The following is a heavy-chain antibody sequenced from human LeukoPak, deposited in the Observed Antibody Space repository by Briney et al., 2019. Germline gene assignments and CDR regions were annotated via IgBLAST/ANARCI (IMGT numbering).Heavy chain of an antibody. CDR2: TYYRSKWYN. D-gene: IGHD6-13*01. J-gene: IGHJ3*02. CDR3: ARDSGSSWSRIDAFDI. Sequence: SQTLSLTCAISGDSVSNNSAAWNWIRQSPSRGLEWLGRTYYRSKWYNDYAVSVKSRITINPDTSKNQFSLQLNSVTPEDTAVYYCARDSGSSWSRIDAFDIWGQGTMVTVSS. V-gene: IGHV6-1*01. CDR1: GDSVSNNSAA.